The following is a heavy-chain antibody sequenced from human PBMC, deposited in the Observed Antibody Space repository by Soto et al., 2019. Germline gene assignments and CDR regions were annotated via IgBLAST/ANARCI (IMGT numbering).Heavy chain of an antibody. D-gene: IGHD3-9*01. Sequence: PSETLSLTCAVYGESFSGYYCSWTRQAPGKGLEWIREIHPSGSTHYNPSLKTRVTISVDTSKNQFSLTLSSVTAADTAVYYCAADTTGYYQFEYWGPGTLVTASS. CDR1: GESFSGYY. J-gene: IGHJ4*02. CDR3: AADTTGYYQFEY. CDR2: IHPSGST. V-gene: IGHV4-34*01.